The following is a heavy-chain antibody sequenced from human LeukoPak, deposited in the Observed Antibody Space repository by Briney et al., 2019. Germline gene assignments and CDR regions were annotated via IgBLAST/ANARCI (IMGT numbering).Heavy chain of an antibody. CDR3: AKGPSGWSRGDFDY. J-gene: IGHJ4*02. CDR1: GFTFSNYA. Sequence: PGGSLRLSCAASGFTFSNYALNWVRQAPGRGLESVSAISNSGANTYYADSVKGRFTISRDNSKNTLYLQMNSLRAEDTAIYYCAKGPSGWSRGDFDYWGQGTLVTVSS. CDR2: ISNSGANT. D-gene: IGHD6-19*01. V-gene: IGHV3-23*01.